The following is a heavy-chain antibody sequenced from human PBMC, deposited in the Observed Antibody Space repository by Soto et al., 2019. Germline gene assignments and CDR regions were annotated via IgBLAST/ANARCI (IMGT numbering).Heavy chain of an antibody. D-gene: IGHD3-16*02. V-gene: IGHV3-7*01. CDR1: GFSFSSYW. CDR3: AIDDRYSGPFDY. J-gene: IGHJ4*02. CDR2: VSSDGRDK. Sequence: EVQLEESGGGLVQPGGSLRLSCAASGFSFSSYWMSWVRQAPGKGPEWVAIVSSDGRDKTYADSVKGRFTISRDNAENSLFLQMNSLRADDTAVYYFAIDDRYSGPFDYWGQGALVTVSS.